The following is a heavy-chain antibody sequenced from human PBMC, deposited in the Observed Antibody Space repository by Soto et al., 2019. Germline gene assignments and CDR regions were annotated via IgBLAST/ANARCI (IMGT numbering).Heavy chain of an antibody. J-gene: IGHJ6*02. CDR2: IYYTGST. Sequence: SETLSLTCTISGGSVSNYYWSWIRQPPGKRLEWVGSIYYTGSTNYNASLKGRVAISVDTSKNQFSLKLSSVTAADTAVYYCAREARSSYGSGSYRKVGGMDVWGQGTTVTVSS. V-gene: IGHV4-59*02. D-gene: IGHD3-10*01. CDR1: GGSVSNYY. CDR3: AREARSSYGSGSYRKVGGMDV.